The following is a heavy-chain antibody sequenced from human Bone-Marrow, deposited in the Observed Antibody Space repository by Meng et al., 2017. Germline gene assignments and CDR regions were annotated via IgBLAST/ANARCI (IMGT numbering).Heavy chain of an antibody. Sequence: ASVKVSCKASGGTFSSYTISWVRQAPGQGLEWMGWINPNSGGTNYAQKFQGRVTMTRDTSISTAYMELSRLRSDDTAVYYCARARLQSNNWGIDYWGQGTLVTVSS. CDR3: ARARLQSNNWGIDY. J-gene: IGHJ4*02. D-gene: IGHD5-24*01. CDR1: GGTFSSYT. V-gene: IGHV1-2*02. CDR2: INPNSGGT.